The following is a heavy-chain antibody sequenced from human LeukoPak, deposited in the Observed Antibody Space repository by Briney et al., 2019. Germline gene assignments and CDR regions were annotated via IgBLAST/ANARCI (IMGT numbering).Heavy chain of an antibody. J-gene: IGHJ6*03. V-gene: IGHV1-2*02. CDR2: VNPKSGGT. Sequence: GASVKVSCKVSGFLFSGQCIHWVRQAPGQGLEWMCCVNPKSGGTNSAPKFRGRVTMTVDNSITTIYMELRSLSSEDTAVYYCVSDDDTLAYGVGYYMDVWGKGTTVTVTS. CDR3: VSDDDTLAYGVGYYMDV. D-gene: IGHD3-16*01. CDR1: GFLFSGQC.